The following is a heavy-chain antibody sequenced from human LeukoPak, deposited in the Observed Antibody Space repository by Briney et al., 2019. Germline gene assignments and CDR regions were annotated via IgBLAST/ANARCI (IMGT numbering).Heavy chain of an antibody. V-gene: IGHV3-30*18. Sequence: GRSLRLSCAASGFTFSNYGIHWVRQAPGKGLEWVAVISYDGSNKYYAESVKGRFTISRDNSKNTLYLQMNSLRAEDTAVYYCAKGYGFDSSGSEHYFENWGQGILVTVSS. CDR3: AKGYGFDSSGSEHYFEN. CDR2: ISYDGSNK. D-gene: IGHD3-22*01. J-gene: IGHJ4*02. CDR1: GFTFSNYG.